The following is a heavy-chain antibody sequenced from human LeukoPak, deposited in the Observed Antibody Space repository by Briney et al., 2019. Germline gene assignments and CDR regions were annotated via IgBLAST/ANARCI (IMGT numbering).Heavy chain of an antibody. CDR1: GYTFTSYG. J-gene: IGHJ4*02. V-gene: IGHV1-18*01. Sequence: ASVKVSCKASGYTFTSYGISWVRQAPGQGLEWLGWISTYNNNTRYAQNFQVRVTMTTDTSTSTAYMELRSLRSDDTAVYHCARVSGSYRGAIDYWGQGTLVTVSS. CDR2: ISTYNNNT. D-gene: IGHD1-26*01. CDR3: ARVSGSYRGAIDY.